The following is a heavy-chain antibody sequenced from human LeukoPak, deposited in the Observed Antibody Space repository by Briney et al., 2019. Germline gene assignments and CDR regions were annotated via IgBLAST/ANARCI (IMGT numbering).Heavy chain of an antibody. Sequence: GESLKISCKSSGYIFSNYWIGWVRQMPGKGLEWMGIIYPGDSDTRYSPSFQGQVTISADKSISTAYLQWSSLKASDTAMYYCARLRAYDSSGYYIDYWGQGTLVTVSS. CDR2: IYPGDSDT. CDR3: ARLRAYDSSGYYIDY. V-gene: IGHV5-51*01. CDR1: GYIFSNYW. J-gene: IGHJ4*02. D-gene: IGHD3-22*01.